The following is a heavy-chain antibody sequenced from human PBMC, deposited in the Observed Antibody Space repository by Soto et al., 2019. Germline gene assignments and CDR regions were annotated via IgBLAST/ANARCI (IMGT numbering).Heavy chain of an antibody. CDR3: ARGVTVTTGRYYFDY. Sequence: SETLSLTCAVYGGTFSGYYWSWIRQPPGKGLEWIGEINHSGSTNYNPSLKSRVTISVDTSKNQFSLKLSSVTAADTAVYYCARGVTVTTGRYYFDYWGQGTLVTVSS. J-gene: IGHJ4*02. CDR2: INHSGST. CDR1: GGTFSGYY. D-gene: IGHD4-17*01. V-gene: IGHV4-34*01.